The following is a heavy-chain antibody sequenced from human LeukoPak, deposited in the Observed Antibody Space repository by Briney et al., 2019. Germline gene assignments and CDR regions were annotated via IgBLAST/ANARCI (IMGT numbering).Heavy chain of an antibody. Sequence: GGSLRLSCAASGFTFSSYSMNWARQAPGKGLEWVSSISSSSSYIYYADSVKGRFTISRDNAKNSLYLQMNSLRAEDTAVYYCARGRRIAAAGLYYFDYWGQGTLVIVSS. V-gene: IGHV3-21*01. CDR1: GFTFSSYS. CDR2: ISSSSSYI. CDR3: ARGRRIAAAGLYYFDY. D-gene: IGHD6-13*01. J-gene: IGHJ4*02.